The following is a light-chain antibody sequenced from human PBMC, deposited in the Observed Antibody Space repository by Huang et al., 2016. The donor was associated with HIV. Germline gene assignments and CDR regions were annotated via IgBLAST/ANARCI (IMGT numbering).Light chain of an antibody. J-gene: IGKJ4*01. CDR1: QSICSY. Sequence: DIQMTQSPSSLSASVGDRVTITCRASQSICSYVNWYQQKPGKAPKLLSYATSSLQSGVPAMFSGSGSGTDFTLTISSLQPEDCASYFCQQTNSAPLTFGGGTKVEIK. CDR3: QQTNSAPLT. CDR2: ATS. V-gene: IGKV1-39*01.